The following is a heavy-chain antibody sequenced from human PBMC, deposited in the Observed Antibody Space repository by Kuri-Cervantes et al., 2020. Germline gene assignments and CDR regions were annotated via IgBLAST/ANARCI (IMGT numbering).Heavy chain of an antibody. Sequence: GGSLRLSCAASGFTFNSYAMHWVRQAPGKGLEYVSAISSNGGSTYYANSVKGRFTISRDNSKNTLYLQMGSLRAEDMAVYYCARDASGYGENYYYYGMDVWGQGTTVTVSS. CDR1: GFTFNSYA. V-gene: IGHV3-64*01. D-gene: IGHD5-12*01. CDR3: ARDASGYGENYYYYGMDV. CDR2: ISSNGGST. J-gene: IGHJ6*02.